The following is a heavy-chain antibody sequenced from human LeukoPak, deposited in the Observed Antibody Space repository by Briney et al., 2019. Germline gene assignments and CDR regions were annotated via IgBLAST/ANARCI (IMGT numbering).Heavy chain of an antibody. D-gene: IGHD4-17*01. J-gene: IGHJ6*02. CDR1: GYTFTGYY. V-gene: IGHV1-2*04. Sequence: ASVKVSCKASGYTFTGYYMHWVRQAPGQGLEWMGWIDPNSGGTNYAQKFQGWVTMTRDTSISTAYMELSRLRSDDTAVYYCARGRTVTTLGYYYYGMDVWGQGTTVTVSS. CDR2: IDPNSGGT. CDR3: ARGRTVTTLGYYYYGMDV.